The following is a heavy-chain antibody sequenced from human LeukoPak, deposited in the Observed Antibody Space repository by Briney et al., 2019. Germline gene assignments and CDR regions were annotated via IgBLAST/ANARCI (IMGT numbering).Heavy chain of an antibody. CDR2: INHSGST. Sequence: SETLSLTCAVYGGSFSAYYWSWIRQPPGKGLEWIGEINHSGSTNYNPSLKSRVTISVDTSKNQFSLKLSSVTAADTAVYYCARHSCASSTSCSAYFQHWGQGTLVTVSS. CDR3: ARHSCASSTSCSAYFQH. J-gene: IGHJ1*01. CDR1: GGSFSAYY. D-gene: IGHD2-2*01. V-gene: IGHV4-34*01.